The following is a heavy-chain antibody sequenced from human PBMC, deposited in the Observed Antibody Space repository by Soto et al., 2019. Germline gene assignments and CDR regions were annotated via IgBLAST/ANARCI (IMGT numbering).Heavy chain of an antibody. J-gene: IGHJ6*02. CDR3: ARIGGSLTEDV. D-gene: IGHD2-15*01. Sequence: SETLSLTCTVSGGSISSYYWSWIRQPPGKGLEWIGYIYYSGSTYYNPSLKSRVTISVDTSKNQFSLKLSSVTAADTAVYYCARIGGSLTEDVWGQGTTVTVSS. CDR2: IYYSGST. CDR1: GGSISSYY. V-gene: IGHV4-59*01.